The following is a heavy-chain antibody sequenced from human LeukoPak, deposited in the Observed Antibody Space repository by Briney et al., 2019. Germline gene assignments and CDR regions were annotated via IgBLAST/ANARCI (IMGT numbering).Heavy chain of an antibody. J-gene: IGHJ4*02. Sequence: PSETLSLTCTVFGGSISSSVYLWAWVRQSPGKGLELIGSIHYSGSTYYNPSLKSRVTIAVDTSKNQFSLNLRSVTAADTAVYYCLRSHGAYWGQGTLVTVPS. D-gene: IGHD3-10*01. V-gene: IGHV4-39*01. CDR2: IHYSGST. CDR3: LRSHGAY. CDR1: GGSISSSVYL.